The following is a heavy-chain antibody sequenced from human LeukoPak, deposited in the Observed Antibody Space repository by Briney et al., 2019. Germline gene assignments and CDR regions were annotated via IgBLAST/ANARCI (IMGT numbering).Heavy chain of an antibody. CDR3: ARVAAEVVGVPGAIGFGWLRRDYYYMDV. V-gene: IGHV5-51*01. Sequence: GESLKISCKGSGYSFTNYWIGWVRQMPGKGLEWMGVIYPGDSDTIYSPSFQGQVTISADKSIITAYLQWSSLKASDTAMYYCARVAAEVVGVPGAIGFGWLRRDYYYMDVWGKGTTVIVSS. CDR2: IYPGDSDT. CDR1: GYSFTNYW. J-gene: IGHJ6*03. D-gene: IGHD2-2*02.